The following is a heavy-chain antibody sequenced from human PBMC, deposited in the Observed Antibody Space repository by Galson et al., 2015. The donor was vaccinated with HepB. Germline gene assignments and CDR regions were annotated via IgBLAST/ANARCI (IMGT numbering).Heavy chain of an antibody. J-gene: IGHJ3*02. V-gene: IGHV1-69*13. D-gene: IGHD6-19*01. CDR3: AREREVAVAGTRTGFAFDI. CDR1: GGTFSSYA. Sequence: SVKVSCKASGGTFSSYAISWVRQAPGQGLEWMGGIIPIFGTANYAQKFQGRVTITADESTSTAYMELSSLRSEDTAVYYCAREREVAVAGTRTGFAFDIWGQGTMVTVSS. CDR2: IIPIFGTA.